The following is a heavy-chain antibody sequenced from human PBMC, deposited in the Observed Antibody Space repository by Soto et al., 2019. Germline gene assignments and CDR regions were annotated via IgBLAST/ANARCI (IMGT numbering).Heavy chain of an antibody. Sequence: SETLSLTCAVYGGSFSGYYWSWIRQPPGKGLEWIGEINHSGSTNYNPSLKGRVTISVDTSKNQFSLKLSSVTAADTAVYYCARKGLLYYYYYMDVWGKGTTVTVSS. CDR2: INHSGST. J-gene: IGHJ6*03. CDR3: ARKGLLYYYYYMDV. CDR1: GGSFSGYY. D-gene: IGHD3-3*01. V-gene: IGHV4-34*01.